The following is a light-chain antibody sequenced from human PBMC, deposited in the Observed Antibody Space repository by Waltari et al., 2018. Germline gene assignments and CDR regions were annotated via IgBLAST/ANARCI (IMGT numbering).Light chain of an antibody. CDR2: DVS. Sequence: QSALTQPASVSGSPGQSITISCTGTSSDVGGSTYLSWYQQHPGKAPKLMIYDVSKRPSGVSNRFSGSKSGNTASLTISGLQAEDEADYYCSSYTSSSTWVFGGGTKLTVL. J-gene: IGLJ2*01. V-gene: IGLV2-14*01. CDR3: SSYTSSSTWV. CDR1: SSDVGGSTY.